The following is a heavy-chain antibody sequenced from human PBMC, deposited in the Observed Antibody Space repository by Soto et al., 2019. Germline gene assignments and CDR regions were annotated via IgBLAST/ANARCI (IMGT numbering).Heavy chain of an antibody. D-gene: IGHD3-9*01. Sequence: QVQLVQSGAEVKKPGASVKVSCKASGYTFTGYYMHWVRQAPGQGLEWMGWINPNSGGTNYAQKFQGWVTMTRDTSISTAYMELSRLRSDDTAVYYCAISGPLFDWPAYYYGMDVWGQGTTVTVSS. V-gene: IGHV1-2*04. J-gene: IGHJ6*02. CDR1: GYTFTGYY. CDR3: AISGPLFDWPAYYYGMDV. CDR2: INPNSGGT.